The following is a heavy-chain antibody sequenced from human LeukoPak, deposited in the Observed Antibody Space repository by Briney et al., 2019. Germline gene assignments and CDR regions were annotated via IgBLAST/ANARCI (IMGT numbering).Heavy chain of an antibody. Sequence: GGSLRLSCAASGFTFSSYAMHWVRQAPGKGLEWVANIKQDGSEKYYVDSVKGRFTISRDNAKNSLYLQMNSLRAEDTAVYYCARDASWYKGRRRHYYYGMDVWGQGTTVTVSS. J-gene: IGHJ6*02. CDR3: ARDASWYKGRRRHYYYGMDV. CDR1: GFTFSSYA. CDR2: IKQDGSEK. V-gene: IGHV3-7*01. D-gene: IGHD6-13*01.